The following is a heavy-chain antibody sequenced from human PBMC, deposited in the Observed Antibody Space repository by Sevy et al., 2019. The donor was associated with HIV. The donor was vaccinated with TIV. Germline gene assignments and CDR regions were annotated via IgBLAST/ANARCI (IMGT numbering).Heavy chain of an antibody. J-gene: IGHJ4*02. Sequence: GGSLRLSCAASGFTFSNAWMNWVRQAPGKGLEWVGRIKSKTDGGTTDYAAPVKGRFTISRDDSKNTLYLQKNSLKTEDTAVYYCTTDRYDILTGYEYYFDYWGQGTLVTVSS. V-gene: IGHV3-15*07. D-gene: IGHD3-9*01. CDR1: GFTFSNAW. CDR2: IKSKTDGGTT. CDR3: TTDRYDILTGYEYYFDY.